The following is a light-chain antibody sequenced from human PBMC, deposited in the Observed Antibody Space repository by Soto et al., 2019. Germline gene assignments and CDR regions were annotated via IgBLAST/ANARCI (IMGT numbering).Light chain of an antibody. CDR1: QSVSTN. V-gene: IGKV3-15*01. CDR2: ATS. CDR3: QQYNNWPYT. J-gene: IGKJ2*01. Sequence: EIVMTQSPVTLSVSPGERATLSCRASQSVSTNLAWYHQKPGQAPRLLIYATSTRATGIPARFSGSGSGTEFTLIISSLQSEDFAIYYCQQYNNWPYTFGQGTKLEIK.